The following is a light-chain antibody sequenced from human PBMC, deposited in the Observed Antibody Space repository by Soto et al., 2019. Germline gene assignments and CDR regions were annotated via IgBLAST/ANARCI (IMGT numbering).Light chain of an antibody. V-gene: IGKV3-15*01. CDR2: GAS. Sequence: EIVLTQSPGTLSLSPGERATLSCWASETVATNLAWYQQKPGQAPRLLISGASTRAAGISDRFRGSGSGTEFTLTISSLRSEDSAIYYCQQYFEWPPMTFGQGTRLEIK. CDR1: ETVATN. CDR3: QQYFEWPPMT. J-gene: IGKJ5*01.